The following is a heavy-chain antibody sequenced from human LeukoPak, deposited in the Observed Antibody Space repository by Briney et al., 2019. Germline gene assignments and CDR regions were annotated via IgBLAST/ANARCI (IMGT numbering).Heavy chain of an antibody. Sequence: PGGSLRLSCAASGFTFSSYSMNWVRQAPGKGLEWVSSISSSSSNIYYADSVKGRFTISRDNAKNSLYLQMNSVRAEDTAVYYCARALEAAAGTYNDAFDIWGQGTMVTVSS. CDR2: ISSSSSNI. J-gene: IGHJ3*02. V-gene: IGHV3-21*01. CDR3: ARALEAAAGTYNDAFDI. D-gene: IGHD6-13*01. CDR1: GFTFSSYS.